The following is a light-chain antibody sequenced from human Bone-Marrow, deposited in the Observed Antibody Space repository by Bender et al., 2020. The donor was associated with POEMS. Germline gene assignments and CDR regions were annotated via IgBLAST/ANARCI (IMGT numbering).Light chain of an antibody. CDR2: SNY. CDR1: DSNFGGNN. V-gene: IGLV1-44*01. J-gene: IGLJ1*01. CDR3: ASYTFSGTYV. Sequence: QSVLTQPPSASGTPGQSVIISCSGTDSNFGGNNVNWYQHLPGSAPRLVVYSNYQRPSGVPARFSGFKSANTASLTISDIQAEDEADYYCASYTFSGTYVFGTGTKVTVL.